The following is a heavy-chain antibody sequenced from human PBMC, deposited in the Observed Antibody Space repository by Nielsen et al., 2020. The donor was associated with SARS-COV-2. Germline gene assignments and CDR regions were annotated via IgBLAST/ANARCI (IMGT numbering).Heavy chain of an antibody. CDR1: GSTFSSDG. CDR3: ARSLYKLRHYNGMDV. J-gene: IGHJ6*02. Sequence: LTISCAATGSTFSSDGMRWVRKAPGKGLERVAVIRYDGSNKYYADSAKGRVTTSNDNSKNTLYLQRNRLRAEDTAVYYSARSLYKLRHYNGMDVWGQGTTVTVSS. V-gene: IGHV3-33*08. CDR2: IRYDGSNK. D-gene: IGHD1-1*01.